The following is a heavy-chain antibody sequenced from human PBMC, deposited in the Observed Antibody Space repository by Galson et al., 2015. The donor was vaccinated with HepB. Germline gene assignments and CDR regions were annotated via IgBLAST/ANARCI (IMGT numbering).Heavy chain of an antibody. CDR3: ARALPSGIRGGRVFDH. CDR2: ISSSGSYI. J-gene: IGHJ4*02. Sequence: LRLSCAASGFNFSLYSMNWVRQAPGKGLEWVSSISSSGSYIYYGDSVKGRCTVSRDSAKTPVYLQMNSLRGDDTAVYYCARALPSGIRGGRVFDHWGQGTLVTVSS. V-gene: IGHV3-21*03. D-gene: IGHD3-10*01. CDR1: GFNFSLYS.